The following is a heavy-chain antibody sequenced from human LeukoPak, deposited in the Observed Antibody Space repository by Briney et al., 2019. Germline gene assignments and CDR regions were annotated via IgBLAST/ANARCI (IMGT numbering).Heavy chain of an antibody. CDR1: GFTFSSYA. D-gene: IGHD3-10*01. J-gene: IGHJ4*02. CDR2: ITGSGGST. Sequence: GGSLRLSCAASGFTFSSYAMSWVRQAPGKGLEWVSAITGSGGSTYYADSVKGRFTISRDNSKNTLYLQMNSLRAEDTAVYYCANRYGSGTYPDYFDYWGQGTLVTVSS. CDR3: ANRYGSGTYPDYFDY. V-gene: IGHV3-23*01.